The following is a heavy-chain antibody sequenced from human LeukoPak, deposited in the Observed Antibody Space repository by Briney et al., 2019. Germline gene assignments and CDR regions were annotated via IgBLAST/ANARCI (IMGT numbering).Heavy chain of an antibody. D-gene: IGHD4-23*01. CDR1: GGSISSGGYS. Sequence: SETLSLTCAVSGGSISSGGYSWSWIRQPPGKGLEWIGYIYHSGSTYYNPSLKSRVTISVDRSKNQFSLKLSSVTAADTAVYYCDRDGGQGWFDPWGQGTLVTVSS. CDR3: DRDGGQGWFDP. V-gene: IGHV4-30-2*01. J-gene: IGHJ5*02. CDR2: IYHSGST.